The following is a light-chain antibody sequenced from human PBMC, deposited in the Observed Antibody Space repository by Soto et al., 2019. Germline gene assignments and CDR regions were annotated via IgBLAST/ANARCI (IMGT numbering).Light chain of an antibody. Sequence: QSVLTQPPSVSGAPGQRVTISCTASSSNIGAGYDVHWYQQLPGTVPKLLIYGNSNRPSGVPDRFSGSKSGTSASLAITGLQAEDEADYYCQSYDSSLSGWVFGGGTKLTLL. CDR3: QSYDSSLSGWV. CDR2: GNS. CDR1: SSNIGAGYD. J-gene: IGLJ3*02. V-gene: IGLV1-40*01.